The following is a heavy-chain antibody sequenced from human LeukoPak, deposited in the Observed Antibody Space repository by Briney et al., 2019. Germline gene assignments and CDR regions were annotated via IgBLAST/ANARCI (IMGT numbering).Heavy chain of an antibody. CDR2: IYHSGNT. Sequence: PSETLSLTCAVSGGPISNSNWWSWVRQSPGKGLEWIGEIYHSGNTHYNPSLQSRVTMSVDMSKNQFSLNLNSVTAADTAVYYCARDGPGGPPFDHWGQGTLVTVSS. CDR1: GGPISNSNW. J-gene: IGHJ4*02. CDR3: ARDGPGGPPFDH. D-gene: IGHD3-10*01. V-gene: IGHV4-4*02.